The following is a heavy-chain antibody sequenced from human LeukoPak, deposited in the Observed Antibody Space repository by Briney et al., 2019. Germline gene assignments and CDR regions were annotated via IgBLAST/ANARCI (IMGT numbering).Heavy chain of an antibody. CDR1: GFTFSSYA. CDR3: AKDYGRGYCSSTSCYTFDY. D-gene: IGHD2-2*02. Sequence: GGSLRLSCAASGFTFSSYAMSWVRQAPGKGLEWVSAISGSGGSTYYADSVKGRFTISRDNSKNTLYLQMNSLRAEDTAVYYCAKDYGRGYCSSTSCYTFDYWGQGTLVTVSS. CDR2: ISGSGGST. J-gene: IGHJ4*02. V-gene: IGHV3-23*01.